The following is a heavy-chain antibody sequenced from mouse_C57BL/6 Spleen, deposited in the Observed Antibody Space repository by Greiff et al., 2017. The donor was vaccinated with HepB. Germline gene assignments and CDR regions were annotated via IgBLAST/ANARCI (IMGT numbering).Heavy chain of an antibody. Sequence: QVQLQQSGAELVMPGASVKLSCKASGYTFTSYWMHWVKQRPGQGLEWIGEIDPSDSYTNYNQKFKGKSTLTVDKSSSTAYMQLSSLTSEDSAVYYCARMDYSNYGGAWFAYWGQGTLVTVSA. J-gene: IGHJ3*01. CDR3: ARMDYSNYGGAWFAY. CDR2: IDPSDSYT. D-gene: IGHD2-5*01. CDR1: GYTFTSYW. V-gene: IGHV1-69*01.